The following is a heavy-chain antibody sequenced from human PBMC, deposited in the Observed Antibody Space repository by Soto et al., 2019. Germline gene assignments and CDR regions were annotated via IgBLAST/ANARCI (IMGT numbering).Heavy chain of an antibody. J-gene: IGHJ2*01. D-gene: IGHD3-9*01. CDR1: GGSFSGYY. V-gene: IGHV4-34*01. CDR2: INDRGSI. Sequence: QVQLQQWGAGPLRPLETLSLTCGVSGGSFSGYYWASIRQSPGKGLEWIGEINDRGSINYNPSLKSRVRISVDTSKNHYSLNLRSVTAADTAVYYCARESHDILTGPPWVWYFDLWGRGTLVTVSS. CDR3: ARESHDILTGPPWVWYFDL.